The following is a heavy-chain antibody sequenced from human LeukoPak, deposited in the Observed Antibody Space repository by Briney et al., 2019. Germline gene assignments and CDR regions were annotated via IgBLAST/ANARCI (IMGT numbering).Heavy chain of an antibody. D-gene: IGHD3-10*01. J-gene: IGHJ4*02. CDR1: GYTFTSYD. CDR2: MNPNSGNT. V-gene: IGHV1-8*01. CDR3: ARARRITMVRGVITDYYFDY. Sequence: ASVKVSCKASGYTFTSYDINWVRQAPGQGLEWMGWMNPNSGNTGYAQKFQGRVTMTRNTSISTAYMELSSLRSEDTAVYYCARARRITMVRGVITDYYFDYWGQGTLVTVSS.